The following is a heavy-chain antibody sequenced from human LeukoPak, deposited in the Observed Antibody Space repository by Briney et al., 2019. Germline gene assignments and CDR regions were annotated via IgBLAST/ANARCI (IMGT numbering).Heavy chain of an antibody. Sequence: SETLSLTCTVSGGSISSYYWSWIRQPPGKGLEWVGEIYLRGNTNYNPSLESRVTISVDESKTQLSLRLESVTAADTAVYYCARGTITTVTDSWGPGTLVTVSS. D-gene: IGHD4-17*01. CDR2: IYLRGNT. CDR3: ARGTITTVTDS. J-gene: IGHJ4*02. V-gene: IGHV4-59*12. CDR1: GGSISSYY.